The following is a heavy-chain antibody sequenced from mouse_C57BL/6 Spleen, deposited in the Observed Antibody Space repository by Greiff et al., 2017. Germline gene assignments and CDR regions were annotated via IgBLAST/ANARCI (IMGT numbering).Heavy chain of an antibody. CDR2: IDPETGGT. CDR3: TRYGYPFAY. Sequence: QVQLKESGAELVRPGASVTLSCKASGYTFTDYEMHRVKQTPVHGLEWIGAIDPETGGTAYNQKFKGKAILTADKSSSTAYMELRSLTSEDSAVYYCTRYGYPFAYWGQGTLVTVSA. J-gene: IGHJ3*01. CDR1: GYTFTDYE. D-gene: IGHD2-2*01. V-gene: IGHV1-15*01.